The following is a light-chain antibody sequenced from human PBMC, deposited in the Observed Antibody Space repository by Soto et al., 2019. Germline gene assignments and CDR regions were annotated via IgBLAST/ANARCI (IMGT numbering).Light chain of an antibody. CDR2: AVS. CDR3: SSYTSSGTYV. J-gene: IGLJ1*01. CDR1: SNAVGHDNY. Sequence: QSALTQPASVSGSPGQSITISCTGTSNAVGHDNYVSWYQQFPGKVPKLIFYAVSNRPSGVSNRFSGSKSGNTASLTISGLLADDEADYYCSSYTSSGTYVFGTGTKVTVL. V-gene: IGLV2-14*03.